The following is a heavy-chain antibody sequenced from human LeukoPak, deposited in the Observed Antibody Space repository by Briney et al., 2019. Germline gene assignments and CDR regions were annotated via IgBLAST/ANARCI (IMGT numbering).Heavy chain of an antibody. CDR1: GYTFTGYY. V-gene: IGHV1-2*02. D-gene: IGHD3-3*01. CDR3: ARGPLILEGDWFDP. Sequence: ASVKVSCKASGYTFTGYYMHWVRQAPGQGLEWMGWINPNSGGTNYAQKFQVRVTITRDTSIRTVYMELSRLRSDDTAVYYCARGPLILEGDWFDPWGQGTLVTVSS. CDR2: INPNSGGT. J-gene: IGHJ5*02.